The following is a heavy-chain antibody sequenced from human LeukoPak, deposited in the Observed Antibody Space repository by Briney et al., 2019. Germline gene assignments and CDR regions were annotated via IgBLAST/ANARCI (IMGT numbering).Heavy chain of an antibody. J-gene: IGHJ5*02. CDR2: ISYDGSNK. Sequence: GGSLRLSCAASGFTFSSYGMHWVRQAPGKGLEWVAVISYDGSNKYYADSVKGRFTISRDNSKNTLYLQMNSLRAEDTAVYYCARVYYYDSSGYHNWFDPWGQGTLVTVSS. CDR1: GFTFSSYG. V-gene: IGHV3-30*03. CDR3: ARVYYYDSSGYHNWFDP. D-gene: IGHD3-22*01.